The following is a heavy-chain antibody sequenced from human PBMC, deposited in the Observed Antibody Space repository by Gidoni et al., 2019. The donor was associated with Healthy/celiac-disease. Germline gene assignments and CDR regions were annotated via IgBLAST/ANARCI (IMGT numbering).Heavy chain of an antibody. D-gene: IGHD3-16*01. CDR1: GGSFSGYY. CDR2: INHIGGT. CDR3: ARGRRRLGYYYYYMDV. J-gene: IGHJ6*03. V-gene: IGHV4-34*01. Sequence: VQLQQWGAGLLKPSETLSLTCAVYGGSFSGYYWSWISQPPGKGLEWIGEINHIGGTNYNPSLTSRVTISVDTSKNQFSLKLSSWNAADKAVYYCARGRRRLGYYYYYMDVWGKGTTVTVSS.